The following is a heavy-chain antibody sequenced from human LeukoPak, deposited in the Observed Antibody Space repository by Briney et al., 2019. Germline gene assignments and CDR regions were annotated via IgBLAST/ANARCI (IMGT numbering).Heavy chain of an antibody. CDR1: GGSFSGYY. CDR3: ARPGYDILTGILGYFDY. CDR2: INHSGST. D-gene: IGHD3-9*01. V-gene: IGHV4-34*01. J-gene: IGHJ4*02. Sequence: ASETLSLTCAVYGGSFSGYYWSWIRQPPGKGLEWIGEINHSGSTNYNPSLKSRVTISVDTSKNQFSLKLSSVTAADTAVYYCARPGYDILTGILGYFDYWGQGTLVTVSS.